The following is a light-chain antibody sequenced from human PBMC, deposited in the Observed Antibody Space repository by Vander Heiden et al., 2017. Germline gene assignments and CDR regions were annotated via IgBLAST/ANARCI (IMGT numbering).Light chain of an antibody. CDR1: SSDVGGYNY. J-gene: IGLJ1*01. V-gene: IGLV2-14*01. CDR2: EVS. Sequence: QSALTQPASVSGSPGQSITISCTGTSSDVGGYNYVSWYQQHPGKATILMIYEVSNRPSGVSNRFSGSNSGNTASLTISGLQAEDEADYYCNSYTSRDVFGTGTKLTVL. CDR3: NSYTSRDV.